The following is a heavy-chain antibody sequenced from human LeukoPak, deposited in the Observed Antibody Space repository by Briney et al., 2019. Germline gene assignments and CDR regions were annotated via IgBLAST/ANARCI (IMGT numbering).Heavy chain of an antibody. J-gene: IGHJ4*02. CDR3: ARETSYYDILTGYFYYFDY. CDR1: GGTFSSYA. D-gene: IGHD3-9*01. CDR2: IIPIFGTA. V-gene: IGHV1-69*01. Sequence: SVKVSCKASGGTFSSYAVSWVRQAPGQGLEWMGGIIPIFGTANYAQKFQGRVTITADESTSTAYMELSSLRSEDTAVYYCARETSYYDILTGYFYYFDYWGQGTLVTVSS.